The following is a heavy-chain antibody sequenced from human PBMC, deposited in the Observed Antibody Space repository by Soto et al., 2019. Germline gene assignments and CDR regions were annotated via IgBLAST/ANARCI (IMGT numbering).Heavy chain of an antibody. CDR3: ARDLGWDGGTGEH. J-gene: IGHJ4*02. D-gene: IGHD7-27*01. CDR2: IYSGGYT. CDR1: GFTVSSNY. Sequence: EVQLVESGGGLIQPGGSLRLSCAASGFTVSSNYMSWVRQAPGKGLEWVSLIYSGGYTYYADSVKGRFTISRDNSKNPLYLQMNSLRAEDTAVYYCARDLGWDGGTGEHWGQGTLVTVSS. V-gene: IGHV3-53*01.